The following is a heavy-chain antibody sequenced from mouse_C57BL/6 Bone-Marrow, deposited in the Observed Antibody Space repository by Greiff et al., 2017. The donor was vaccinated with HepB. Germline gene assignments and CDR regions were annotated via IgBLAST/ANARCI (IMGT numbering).Heavy chain of an antibody. D-gene: IGHD1-1*01. CDR1: GYTFTSYW. Sequence: VQLQQPGAELVKPGASVKLSCKASGYTFTSYWMQWVKQRPGQGLEWIGEIDPSDSYTNYNQKFKGKATLTVDTSSSTAYMQLSSLTSEDSAVYYCALYYYGSSHPWFAYWGQGTLVTVSA. J-gene: IGHJ3*01. CDR3: ALYYYGSSHPWFAY. V-gene: IGHV1-50*01. CDR2: IDPSDSYT.